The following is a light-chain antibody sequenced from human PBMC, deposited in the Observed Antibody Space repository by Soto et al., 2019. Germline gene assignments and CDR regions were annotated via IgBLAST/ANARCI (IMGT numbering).Light chain of an antibody. CDR3: QQYNNWPIT. CDR2: SAS. Sequence: EIVMTQSPATLSLSPGERATLSCRASQSISSNLAWYQQKPGQAPRLLIYSASTRATGIPARFSGSGSGTEFTLTISSLQPEDFEIYYCQQYNNWPITFGQGTRLEI. V-gene: IGKV3-15*01. J-gene: IGKJ5*01. CDR1: QSISSN.